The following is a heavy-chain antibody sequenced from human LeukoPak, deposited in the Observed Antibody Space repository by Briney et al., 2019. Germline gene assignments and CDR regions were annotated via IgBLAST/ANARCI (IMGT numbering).Heavy chain of an antibody. D-gene: IGHD3-10*01. Sequence: SETLSLTCNVSGGSISSYYWSWIRQPPGKGLEWIGYIYYSGSTNYNPSLKSRVTISVDTSKNQFSLKLSSVTAADTAVYYCARDHYGSGSYYYYGMDVWGQGTTVTVSS. CDR1: GGSISSYY. CDR3: ARDHYGSGSYYYYGMDV. J-gene: IGHJ6*02. CDR2: IYYSGST. V-gene: IGHV4-59*01.